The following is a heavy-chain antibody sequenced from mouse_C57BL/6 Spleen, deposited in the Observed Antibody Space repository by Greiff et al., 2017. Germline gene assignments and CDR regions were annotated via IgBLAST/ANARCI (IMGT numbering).Heavy chain of an antibody. J-gene: IGHJ4*01. Sequence: QVQLPQPGAELVKPGASVKVSCKASGYTFTSYWMHWVKPRPGQGLEWLGRIHPSDSDTNSNQQFKGTATLPVDQSSSTAYMQLSSLTSEDSAVYYCAISKSYGNYDAMDYWGQGTSVTVSS. CDR1: GYTFTSYW. CDR2: IHPSDSDT. V-gene: IGHV1-74*01. CDR3: AISKSYGNYDAMDY. D-gene: IGHD2-1*01.